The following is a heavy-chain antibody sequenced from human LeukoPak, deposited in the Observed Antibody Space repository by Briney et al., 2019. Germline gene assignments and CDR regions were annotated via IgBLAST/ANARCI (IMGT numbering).Heavy chain of an antibody. J-gene: IGHJ5*02. CDR2: INTDGSST. CDR1: GFTFSSYW. CDR3: ARDSDGDYVSRFDP. V-gene: IGHV3-74*01. Sequence: GGSLRLSCAASGFTFSSYWMHWVRQAPGKGLVWVSRINTDGSSTSYADSVKGRFTIPRDNAKNTLYLQMNSLRAEDTAVYYCARDSDGDYVSRFDPWGQGTLVTVSS. D-gene: IGHD4-17*01.